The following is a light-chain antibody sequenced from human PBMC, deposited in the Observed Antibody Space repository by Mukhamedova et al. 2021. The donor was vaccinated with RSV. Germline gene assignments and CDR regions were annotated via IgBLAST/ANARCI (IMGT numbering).Light chain of an antibody. CDR2: EVN. J-gene: IGLJ2*01. V-gene: IGLV2-18*02. CDR3: SSYTSSSTL. Sequence: IIYEVNNRPSGVPDRFSGSKSGNTASLTISGLQAEDEADYYCSSYTSSSTLFGGGTKLTVL.